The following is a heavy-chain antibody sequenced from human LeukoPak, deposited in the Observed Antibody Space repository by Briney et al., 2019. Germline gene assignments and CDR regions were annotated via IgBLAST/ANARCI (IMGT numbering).Heavy chain of an antibody. D-gene: IGHD5-18*01. Sequence: ASETLSLTCTVSGGSISSSSYYWGWIRQPPGKGLEWIGSIYYSGSTYYNPSLKSRVTISVDTSKNQFSLKLSSVTAADTAVYYCARAGAYNYGFNPDYWGQGTLVTVSS. CDR3: ARAGAYNYGFNPDY. V-gene: IGHV4-39*07. CDR2: IYYSGST. CDR1: GGSISSSSYY. J-gene: IGHJ4*02.